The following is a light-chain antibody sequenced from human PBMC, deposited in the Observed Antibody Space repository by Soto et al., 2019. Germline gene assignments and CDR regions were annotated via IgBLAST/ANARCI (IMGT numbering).Light chain of an antibody. J-gene: IGLJ1*01. Sequence: QSVLTQPPSVSAAPGQKVTISCSGSSSNIGNNYVSWYQQLPGTAPKLLSYDNNKRPSGIPDRFSGSKSGTSATLGITGLQNGDDADYYCGTWDSSFYVFGTGTKVTVL. CDR2: DNN. CDR3: GTWDSSFYV. V-gene: IGLV1-51*01. CDR1: SSNIGNNY.